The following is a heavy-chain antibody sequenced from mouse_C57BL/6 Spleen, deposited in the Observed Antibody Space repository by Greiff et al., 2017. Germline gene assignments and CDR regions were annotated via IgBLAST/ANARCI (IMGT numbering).Heavy chain of an antibody. D-gene: IGHD1-1*01. V-gene: IGHV14-2*01. Sequence: VQLQQSGAELVKPGASVKLSCTASGFNIKDYYMHWVKQRTEQGLEWIGRIDPEDGETKYAPKFQGKATITADTSSSTAYLQLRSLTSEDTAVYYCARSVDGSSPYWYFDVWGTGTTVTVSS. CDR3: ARSVDGSSPYWYFDV. CDR2: IDPEDGET. J-gene: IGHJ1*03. CDR1: GFNIKDYY.